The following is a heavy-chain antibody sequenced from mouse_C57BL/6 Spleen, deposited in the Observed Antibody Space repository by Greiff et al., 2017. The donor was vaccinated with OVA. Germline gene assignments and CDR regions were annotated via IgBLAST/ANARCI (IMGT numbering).Heavy chain of an antibody. Sequence: EVMLVESGGGLVKPGGSLKLSCAASGFTFSSYAMSWVRQTPEKRLEWVATISDGGSYTYYPDNVKGRFTISRDNAKNNLYLQMSHLKSEDTAMYYCARDDGNYGYWYFDVWGTGTTVTVSS. J-gene: IGHJ1*03. V-gene: IGHV5-4*01. CDR3: ARDDGNYGYWYFDV. CDR2: ISDGGSYT. D-gene: IGHD2-1*01. CDR1: GFTFSSYA.